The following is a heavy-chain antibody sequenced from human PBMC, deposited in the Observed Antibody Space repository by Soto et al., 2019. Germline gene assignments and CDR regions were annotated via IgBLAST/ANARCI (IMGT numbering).Heavy chain of an antibody. CDR1: GGSISSGGYY. V-gene: IGHV4-61*08. J-gene: IGHJ6*02. CDR3: ARKRVLRYFDWVSGGMDV. D-gene: IGHD3-9*01. CDR2: IYYSGST. Sequence: SETLSLTCTVSGGSISSGGYYWSWIRQPPGKGLEWIGYIYYSGSTNYNPSLKSRVTISVDTSKNQFSLKLSSVTAADTAVYYCARKRVLRYFDWVSGGMDVPGQGTTVTVSS.